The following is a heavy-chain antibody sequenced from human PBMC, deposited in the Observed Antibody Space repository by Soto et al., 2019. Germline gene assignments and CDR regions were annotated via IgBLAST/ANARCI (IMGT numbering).Heavy chain of an antibody. D-gene: IGHD2-21*01. J-gene: IGHJ4*02. CDR3: ATTPPPPAAKHGY. Sequence: QVQLVQSGAEVKKPGSSVKVSCKASGGTFSSYTISWVRQAPGQGLEWMGRIIPILGIANYAQKFQGRVTITADKPTSTANMELSSLRSEDTAVYYFATTPPPPAAKHGYWGQGTLVTVSS. CDR2: IIPILGIA. CDR1: GGTFSSYT. V-gene: IGHV1-69*02.